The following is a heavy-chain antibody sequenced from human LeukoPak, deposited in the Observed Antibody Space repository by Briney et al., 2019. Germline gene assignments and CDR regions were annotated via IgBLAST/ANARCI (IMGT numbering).Heavy chain of an antibody. D-gene: IGHD1/OR15-1a*01. CDR3: ARDNKYAFDN. J-gene: IGHJ4*02. CDR2: IGISSGNT. Sequence: GGSLRLSCAASGFSFGDYSMNWVRQAPGKGLEWISYIGISSGNTYYADSVKGRFTISGDKARDSLYLQMNSLRVEDTAVYYCARDNKYAFDNWGQGTLVTVSS. V-gene: IGHV3-48*01. CDR1: GFSFGDYS.